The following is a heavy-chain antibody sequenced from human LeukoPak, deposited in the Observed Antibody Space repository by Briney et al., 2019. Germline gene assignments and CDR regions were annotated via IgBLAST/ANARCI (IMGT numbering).Heavy chain of an antibody. CDR1: GGSISSYY. Sequence: SETLSLTCTVSGGSISSYYWSWIRQPPGKGLEWIGYIYYSGSTNYNPSLKSRVTISVDTSKNQFSLKLSSVTAADTAVYYCARRRHYYGSGSYSVWFDPWGQGTLVTVSS. CDR2: IYYSGST. V-gene: IGHV4-59*12. J-gene: IGHJ5*02. CDR3: ARRRHYYGSGSYSVWFDP. D-gene: IGHD3-10*01.